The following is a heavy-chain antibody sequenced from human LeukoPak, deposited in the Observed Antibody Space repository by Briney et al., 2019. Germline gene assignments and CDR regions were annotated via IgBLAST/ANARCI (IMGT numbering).Heavy chain of an antibody. V-gene: IGHV3-53*05. CDR3: ARELDTLPDY. CDR2: IYSGGST. CDR1: GFTVSSNY. Sequence: AGGSLRLSCAASGFTVSSNYMSWVRQAPGKGLEWVSVIYSGGSTYYADSVKGRFTISRDNSKNTLYLQMNSLRAEDTAVYYCARELDTLPDYWGQGTLVTVSS. J-gene: IGHJ4*02. D-gene: IGHD2-15*01.